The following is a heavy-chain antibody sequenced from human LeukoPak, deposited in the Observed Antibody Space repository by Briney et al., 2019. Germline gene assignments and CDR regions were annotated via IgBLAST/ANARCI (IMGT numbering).Heavy chain of an antibody. V-gene: IGHV1-69*13. CDR3: ASGRGGKYCCGTRCYLGLFDY. Sequence: GASVKVSCKASGGTFSSYAISWVRQAPGQGLEWMGGIIPIFGTANYAQKFQGRVTITADESTSTAYMELSSLRSEDTAVYYGASGRGGKYCCGTRCYLGLFDYWGQGTLVTVSS. CDR2: IIPIFGTA. J-gene: IGHJ4*02. D-gene: IGHD2-2*01. CDR1: GGTFSSYA.